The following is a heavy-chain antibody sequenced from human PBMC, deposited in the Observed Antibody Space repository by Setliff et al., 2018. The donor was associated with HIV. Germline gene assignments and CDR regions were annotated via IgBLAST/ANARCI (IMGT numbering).Heavy chain of an antibody. CDR1: GFTFDDYT. CDR2: INWDDGSI. Sequence: AGGSLRLSCAASGFTFDDYTMHWVRQAPGKGLEWVSLINWDDGSIFYADSVRGRFTISRDNSKNSLYLQMNSLRTEDTALYYCSKGHPDGDPYYFDYWGQGTLVTVSS. J-gene: IGHJ4*02. V-gene: IGHV3-43*01. CDR3: SKGHPDGDPYYFDY. D-gene: IGHD2-21*02.